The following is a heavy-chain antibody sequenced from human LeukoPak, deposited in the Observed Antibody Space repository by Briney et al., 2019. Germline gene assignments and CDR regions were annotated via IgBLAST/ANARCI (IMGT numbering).Heavy chain of an antibody. CDR3: ARVPAAARRPIDY. Sequence: ASVKVSCKASGYTFTGYYMHWVRQAPGQGLEWMGRINPNSGNTGYAQKFQGRVTMTRNTSISTAYMELSSLRSEDTAVYYCARVPAAARRPIDYWGQGTLVTVSS. J-gene: IGHJ4*02. D-gene: IGHD6-13*01. CDR1: GYTFTGYY. CDR2: INPNSGNT. V-gene: IGHV1-8*02.